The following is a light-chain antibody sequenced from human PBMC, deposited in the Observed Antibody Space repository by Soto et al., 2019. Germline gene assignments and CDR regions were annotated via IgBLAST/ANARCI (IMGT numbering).Light chain of an antibody. Sequence: QSVLAQPPSASGSRGQSVTMSCTGTSSDDGGYNYVSWHQQHPGKAPKLMIYEVTKRPSGVPDRFSGSKSGNTASLTVSGLQAEDEADYYCSSFAGGGNPVLFGGGTKLTVL. CDR1: SSDDGGYNY. CDR3: SSFAGGGNPVL. CDR2: EVT. J-gene: IGLJ2*01. V-gene: IGLV2-8*01.